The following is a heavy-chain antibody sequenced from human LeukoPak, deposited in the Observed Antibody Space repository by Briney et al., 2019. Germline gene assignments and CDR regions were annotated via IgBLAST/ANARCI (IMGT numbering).Heavy chain of an antibody. CDR3: AREQYYYGSGSYYALDY. Sequence: PGGSLRLSCAASGFTFSSYAMSWVRQAPGKGREWVALISYDGSDKYYADSVKGRFTVSRDNSKNTLYLQMSSLRAEDTAVYYCAREQYYYGSGSYYALDYWGQGTLVTVSS. J-gene: IGHJ4*02. CDR1: GFTFSSYA. CDR2: ISYDGSDK. V-gene: IGHV3-30*04. D-gene: IGHD3-10*01.